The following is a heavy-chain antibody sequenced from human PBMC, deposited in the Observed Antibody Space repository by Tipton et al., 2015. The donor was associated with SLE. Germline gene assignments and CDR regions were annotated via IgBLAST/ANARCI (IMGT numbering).Heavy chain of an antibody. CDR1: GFIVSSNY. CDR2: IYSGGST. Sequence: GSLRLSCAASGFIVSSNYMSWVRQAPGKGLEWVSAIYSGGSTYYADSVKDRFTISRDNSKNTLYFEMNNLRTEDTAVYYCARGGAGDCSGGNCYSTFDIWGQGTMVTVSS. CDR3: ARGGAGDCSGGNCYSTFDI. J-gene: IGHJ3*02. V-gene: IGHV3-53*05. D-gene: IGHD2-15*01.